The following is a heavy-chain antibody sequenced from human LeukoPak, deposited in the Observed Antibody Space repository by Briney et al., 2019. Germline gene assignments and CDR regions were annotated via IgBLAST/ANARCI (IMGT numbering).Heavy chain of an antibody. CDR1: GVSISSGGYN. CDR3: ASGIAAFPVGP. Sequence: PSGTLSLTCTVSGVSISSGGYNWRWLRQDPGKGRECIGYIYYTSSTYYNATLKSRVNISVDTSKNQFSLKLSSVTAAATAVYYCASGIAAFPVGPWGRGTLVTVSS. D-gene: IGHD6-13*01. J-gene: IGHJ4*02. V-gene: IGHV4-31*03. CDR2: IYYTSST.